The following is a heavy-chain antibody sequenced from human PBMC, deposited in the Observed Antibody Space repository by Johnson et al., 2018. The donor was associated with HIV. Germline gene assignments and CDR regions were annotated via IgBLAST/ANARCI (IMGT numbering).Heavy chain of an antibody. J-gene: IGHJ3*01. D-gene: IGHD6-13*01. CDR1: GFTYDDYA. Sequence: VQLVESGGGVVQPGGSLRLSCAASGFTYDDYAIHWVRQSPGKGLEWVSLISSDGNRNYYADSVKGRFTISRNNSENSLYLQMNSLRAEDTALYYCAKDMGYSSFGFGFDLWGQGTMVTVSS. V-gene: IGHV3-43D*03. CDR3: AKDMGYSSFGFGFDL. CDR2: ISSDGNRN.